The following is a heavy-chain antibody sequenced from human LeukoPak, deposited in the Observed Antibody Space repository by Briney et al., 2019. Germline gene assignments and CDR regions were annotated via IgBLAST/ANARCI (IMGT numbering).Heavy chain of an antibody. CDR3: TRDSSSWYRGYYYYYYGMDV. V-gene: IGHV3-21*03. CDR2: ISSSSSYI. Sequence: GGSLRLSCAASGFTFSSYSMNWVRQAPGKGLEWVSSISSSSSYIYYADSVKGRFTISRDNAKNSLYLQMNSLKTEDTAVYYCTRDSSSWYRGYYYYYYGMDVWGKGTTVTVSS. J-gene: IGHJ6*04. D-gene: IGHD6-13*01. CDR1: GFTFSSYS.